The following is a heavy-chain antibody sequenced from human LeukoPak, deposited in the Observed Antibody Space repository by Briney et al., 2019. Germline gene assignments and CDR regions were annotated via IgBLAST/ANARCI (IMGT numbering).Heavy chain of an antibody. CDR3: ARDLVDSLDY. J-gene: IGHJ4*02. CDR2: ISGSSGII. D-gene: IGHD3-9*01. CDR1: GFTFSSYA. V-gene: IGHV3-48*01. Sequence: PGGSLRLSCAASGFTFSSYAMHWVRQAPGKGLEWVSYISGSSGIIDYADSVKGRFTISRNNSKNTLYLQMNSLRAEDTAVYYCARDLVDSLDYWGQGTLVTVSS.